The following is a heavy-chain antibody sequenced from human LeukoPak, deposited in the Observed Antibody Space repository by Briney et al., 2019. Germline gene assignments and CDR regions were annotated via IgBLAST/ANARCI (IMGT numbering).Heavy chain of an antibody. J-gene: IGHJ4*02. D-gene: IGHD5-12*01. CDR3: ARDLGGYDSFDY. V-gene: IGHV6-1*01. CDR2: TYYRSKWYS. CDR1: GDSVSSNSAA. Sequence: SQTLSLTCAISGDSVSSNSAAWSWIRQSPSRGLEWLGRTYYRSKWYSDYAVSVRGRITINPDTSKNQFSLQLNSVTPEDTALYYCARDLGGYDSFDYWGRGTLVTVSS.